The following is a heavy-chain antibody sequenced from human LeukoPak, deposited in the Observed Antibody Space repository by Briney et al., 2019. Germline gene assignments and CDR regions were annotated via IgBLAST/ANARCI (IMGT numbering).Heavy chain of an antibody. D-gene: IGHD2-2*01. CDR1: GGTFSSYA. CDR3: ARDLCSSTSCYRAPDAFDI. Sequence: SVKVSCKASGGTFSSYAISWVRQALGQGLEWMGGIIPIFGTANYAQKFQGRVTITADESTSTAYMELSSLRSEDTAVYYCARDLCSSTSCYRAPDAFDIWGQGTMVTVSS. V-gene: IGHV1-69*13. J-gene: IGHJ3*02. CDR2: IIPIFGTA.